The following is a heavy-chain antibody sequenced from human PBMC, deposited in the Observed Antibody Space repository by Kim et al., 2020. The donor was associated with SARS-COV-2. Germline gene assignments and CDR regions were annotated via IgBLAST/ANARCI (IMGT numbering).Heavy chain of an antibody. CDR2: ISSSSSTI. CDR3: ARVHLTYDTAEIDY. V-gene: IGHV3-48*04. J-gene: IGHJ4*02. CDR1: GFTFSSYS. D-gene: IGHD5-12*01. Sequence: GGSLRLSCAASGFTFSSYSMNWVRQAPGKGLEWVSYISSSSSTIYYADSVKGRFTISRDNAKNSLYLQMNSLRAEDTAVYYCARVHLTYDTAEIDYWGQGTLVTVSS.